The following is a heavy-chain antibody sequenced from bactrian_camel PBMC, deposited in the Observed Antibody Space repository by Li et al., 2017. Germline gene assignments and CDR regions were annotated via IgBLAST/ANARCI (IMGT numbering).Heavy chain of an antibody. D-gene: IGHD4*01. CDR1: GFTFSDYY. CDR2: IYSVGSSNT. CDR3: TRGGDYAFRS. V-gene: IGHV3-2*01. Sequence: VQLVESGGGLVQPGGSLRLSCAASGFTFSDYYMTWVRQAPGKGLEWVSSIYSVGSSNTYYAESVKGRFTISRDNAKNTMYLQMHTLNPEDTAVYYCTRGGDYAFRSWGQGTQVTVS. J-gene: IGHJ4*01.